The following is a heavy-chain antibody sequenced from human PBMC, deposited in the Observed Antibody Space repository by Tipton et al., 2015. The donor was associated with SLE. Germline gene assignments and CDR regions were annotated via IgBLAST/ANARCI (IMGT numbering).Heavy chain of an antibody. CDR3: ARGKYYFDY. CDR2: ISYDGSNK. D-gene: IGHD2/OR15-2a*01. CDR1: GFTFSSYA. V-gene: IGHV3-30*04. Sequence: SLRLSCAASGFTFSSYAMHWVRQAPGKGLEWVAVISYDGSNKYYADSVKDRLTISRDNAKNSLYLQMNSLRDEDTAVYYCARGKYYFDYWGQGALVTVSS. J-gene: IGHJ4*02.